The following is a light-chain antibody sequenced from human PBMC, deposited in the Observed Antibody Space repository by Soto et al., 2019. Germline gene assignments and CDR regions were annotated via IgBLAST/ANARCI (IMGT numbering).Light chain of an antibody. J-gene: IGLJ2*01. Sequence: TQPASVSGSPGQSVTISCTATCDDVGAYNYVSWYQQHPGRAPKLIIFDVFNRPSGVSNRFSGSRSGKTASLTISGLQPDDEAHYYCCSYTSGSTSVVFGGRTKLTVL. CDR1: CDDVGAYNY. CDR3: CSYTSGSTSVV. CDR2: DVF. V-gene: IGLV2-14*03.